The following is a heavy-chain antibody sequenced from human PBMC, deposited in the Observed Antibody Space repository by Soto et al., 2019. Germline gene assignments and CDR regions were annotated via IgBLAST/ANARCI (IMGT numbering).Heavy chain of an antibody. Sequence: SETLSLTCTVSGGSISSYYWSWIRQPPGKGLEWIGYIYYSGSTNYNPSLKSRVTISVDTSKNQFSLKLSSVTAADTAVYYCARTTLIQDYDILEVTDDYWGQGTLVTVSS. CDR1: GGSISSYY. D-gene: IGHD3-9*01. J-gene: IGHJ4*02. CDR2: IYYSGST. V-gene: IGHV4-59*01. CDR3: ARTTLIQDYDILEVTDDY.